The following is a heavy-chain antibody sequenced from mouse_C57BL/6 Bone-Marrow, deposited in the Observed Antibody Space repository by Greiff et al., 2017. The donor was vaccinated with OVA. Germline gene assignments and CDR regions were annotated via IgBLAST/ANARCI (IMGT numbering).Heavy chain of an antibody. Sequence: EVKVVESGGDLVKPGGSLKLSCAASGFTFSSYGMSWVRQTPDKRLEWVATISSGGSYTYYPASVKGRFTISRDNAKNTLYLQMSSLKSEDTAMYYGARHRPFAYWGQGTLVTVSA. CDR1: GFTFSSYG. CDR3: ARHRPFAY. V-gene: IGHV5-6*01. J-gene: IGHJ3*01. CDR2: ISSGGSYT.